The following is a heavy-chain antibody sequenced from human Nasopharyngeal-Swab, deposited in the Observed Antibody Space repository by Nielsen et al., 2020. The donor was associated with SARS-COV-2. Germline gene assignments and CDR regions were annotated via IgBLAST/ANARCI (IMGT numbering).Heavy chain of an antibody. CDR3: AREFYYRFDY. V-gene: IGHV3-66*01. J-gene: IGHJ4*02. CDR2: MYHDGRI. D-gene: IGHD3-10*01. Sequence: WIRQPPGKGLEWVSVMYHDGRIYYTDSVKGRFTISRDNSKNTVYLQMNSLRAEDTAVYYCAREFYYRFDYWGQGTLVTVSS.